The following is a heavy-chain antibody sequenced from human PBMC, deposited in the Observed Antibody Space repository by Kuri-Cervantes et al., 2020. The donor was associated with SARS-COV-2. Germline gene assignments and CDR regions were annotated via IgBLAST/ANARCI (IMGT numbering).Heavy chain of an antibody. J-gene: IGHJ3*02. CDR1: GFTFTSHA. D-gene: IGHD6-19*01. CDR2: ISYDGNNK. Sequence: GGSLRLSCAVSGFTFTSHAMHWVRQAPGSGLEWVALISYDGNNKFYADSVKGRFTISRDNSKNTLYLQMNSLRAEDMALYYCAKDKAVAGTGLGAFDIWGQGTMVTVSS. CDR3: AKDKAVAGTGLGAFDI. V-gene: IGHV3-30*18.